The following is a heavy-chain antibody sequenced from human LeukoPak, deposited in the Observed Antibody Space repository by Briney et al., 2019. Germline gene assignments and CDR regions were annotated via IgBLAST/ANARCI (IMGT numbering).Heavy chain of an antibody. CDR3: ARVRQQWLGPVDY. V-gene: IGHV4-59*01. Sequence: SETLSLTCTVSGGSISSYYWSWIRQPPGKGLEWFGYIYYSGSTNYNPSLKSRVTISVDTSKNQFSLKLSSVTAADTAVYYCARVRQQWLGPVDYWGQGTLVTVSS. CDR2: IYYSGST. J-gene: IGHJ4*02. D-gene: IGHD6-19*01. CDR1: GGSISSYY.